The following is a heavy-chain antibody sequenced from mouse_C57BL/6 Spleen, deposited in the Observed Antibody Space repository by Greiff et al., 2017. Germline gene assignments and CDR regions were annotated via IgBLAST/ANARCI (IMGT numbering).Heavy chain of an antibody. D-gene: IGHD1-1*01. CDR1: GYSITSGYY. V-gene: IGHV3-6*01. CDR3: ARLTTVVGAPYCDY. CDR2: ISYDGSN. Sequence: ESGPGLVKPSQSLSLTCSVTGYSITSGYYWNWIRQFPGNKLEWMGYISYDGSNNYNPSLKNRISITRDTSKNQFFLKLNSVTTEDTATYYCARLTTVVGAPYCDYWGQGTTLTVSS. J-gene: IGHJ2*01.